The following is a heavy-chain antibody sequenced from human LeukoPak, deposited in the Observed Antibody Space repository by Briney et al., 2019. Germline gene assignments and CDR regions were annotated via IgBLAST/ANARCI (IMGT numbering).Heavy chain of an antibody. CDR3: ARDPTPYYYGSGSSPGASDY. CDR1: GFTFSSYS. Sequence: GGSLRLSCAASGFTFSSYSMNWVRQAPGKGLEWVSYISSSSSTIYYANSVKGRFTISRDNAKNSLYLQMNSLRAEDTAVYYCARDPTPYYYGSGSSPGASDYWDQGTLVTVSS. D-gene: IGHD3-10*01. J-gene: IGHJ4*02. CDR2: ISSSSSTI. V-gene: IGHV3-48*01.